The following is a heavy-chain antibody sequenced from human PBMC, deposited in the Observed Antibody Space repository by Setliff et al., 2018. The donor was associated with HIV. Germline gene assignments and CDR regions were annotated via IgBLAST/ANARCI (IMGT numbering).Heavy chain of an antibody. J-gene: IGHJ5*02. V-gene: IGHV1-69*04. CDR3: ARVGRSVTGP. Sequence: SVKVSCKASGGPFSSYSITWVRQAPGQGLEWMGRIIPMFSIPNYSQRFQGRVAITADRSTNTVYMELSSLRSDDTAVYYCARVGRSVTGPWGQGTLVTVSS. D-gene: IGHD6-19*01. CDR2: IIPMFSIP. CDR1: GGPFSSYS.